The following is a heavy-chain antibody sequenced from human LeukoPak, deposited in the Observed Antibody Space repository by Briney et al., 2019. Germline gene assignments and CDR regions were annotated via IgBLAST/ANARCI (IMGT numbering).Heavy chain of an antibody. J-gene: IGHJ4*02. CDR1: GFTFSSYG. Sequence: GGSLRLSCAASGFTFSSYGVHWVRRAPGKGLEWVAVISYDGSNKYYADSVKGRFTISRDNSKNTLYLQMNSLRAEDTAVYYCAGAKSSSWTAFDYWGQGTLVTVSS. CDR3: AGAKSSSWTAFDY. V-gene: IGHV3-30*03. D-gene: IGHD6-13*01. CDR2: ISYDGSNK.